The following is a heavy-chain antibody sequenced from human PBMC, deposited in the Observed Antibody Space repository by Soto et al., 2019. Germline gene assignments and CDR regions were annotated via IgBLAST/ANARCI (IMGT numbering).Heavy chain of an antibody. D-gene: IGHD3-10*01. J-gene: IGHJ6*02. CDR2: ISSSSSYT. CDR3: AREPAAMVRGVILYYGKDV. Sequence: GRSLRLSCAASGFTLSDTYISWSGLAPGKRLQWLSYISSSSSYTNYADSVKGRFTISRDNAKNSLYLQMNSLRAEDTAVYYCAREPAAMVRGVILYYGKDVWGQGATVTVAS. V-gene: IGHV3-11*06. CDR1: GFTLSDTY.